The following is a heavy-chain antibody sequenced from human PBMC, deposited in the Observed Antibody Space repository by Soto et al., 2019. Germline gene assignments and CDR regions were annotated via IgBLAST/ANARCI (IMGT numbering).Heavy chain of an antibody. D-gene: IGHD3-10*01. CDR3: ARGLGGSGSYSDY. V-gene: IGHV1-3*01. CDR2: INAGNGNT. J-gene: IGHJ4*02. Sequence: ASVKVSCKASGYTFTSYAMHWVRQAPGQRLEWMGWINAGNGNTKYSQKFQGRVTITRDTSASTAYMELSSLRSEDTAVYYCARGLGGSGSYSDYWGQGTLVNVSS. CDR1: GYTFTSYA.